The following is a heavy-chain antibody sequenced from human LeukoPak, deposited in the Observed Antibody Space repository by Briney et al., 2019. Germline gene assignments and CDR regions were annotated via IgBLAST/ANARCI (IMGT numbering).Heavy chain of an antibody. CDR1: GGSISSGGYY. D-gene: IGHD6-13*01. V-gene: IGHV4-30-4*08. Sequence: TLSLTCTVSGGSISSGGYYWSWIRQHPGKGLEWIGYIYYSGSTYYNPSLKSRVTISVDTSKNQFSLKLSSVTAADTAVYYCARAEGLGYSSSPGAFDIWGQGTMVTVSS. CDR2: IYYSGST. CDR3: ARAEGLGYSSSPGAFDI. J-gene: IGHJ3*02.